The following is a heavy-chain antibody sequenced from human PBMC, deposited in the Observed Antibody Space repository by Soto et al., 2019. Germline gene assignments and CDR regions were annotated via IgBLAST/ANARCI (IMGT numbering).Heavy chain of an antibody. CDR3: AGGLREFDP. CDR2: INYSGTT. V-gene: IGHV4-39*01. CDR1: GGSISSTDYY. J-gene: IGHJ5*02. Sequence: PSETLSLTCTVSGGSISSTDYYWDWIRQPPGKGLEWIGSINYSGTTFSNPSLKSRITISVDASKRQFSLRLSSVTAADTAVYFCAGGLREFDPWGQGTLVTVSS. D-gene: IGHD3-16*01.